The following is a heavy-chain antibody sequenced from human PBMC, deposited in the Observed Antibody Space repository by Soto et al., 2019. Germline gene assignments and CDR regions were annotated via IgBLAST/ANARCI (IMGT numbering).Heavy chain of an antibody. D-gene: IGHD3-9*01. CDR1: GGSISSGDYY. Sequence: SETLSLTCTVSGGSISSGDYYWSWIRQTPGKGLECLGEINHSGSTNYNPSLKSRVTISVDTSKNQFSLKLSYVNAADTAVYYCARGTFKGVILTGYYKFLGFDYWGQGTQVTVSS. CDR2: INHSGST. J-gene: IGHJ4*02. CDR3: ARGTFKGVILTGYYKFLGFDY. V-gene: IGHV4-39*07.